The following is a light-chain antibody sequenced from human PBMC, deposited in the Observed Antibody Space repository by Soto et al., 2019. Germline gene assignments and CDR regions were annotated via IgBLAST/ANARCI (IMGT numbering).Light chain of an antibody. Sequence: DIQSTRSPSSLSASVGDRVTITCRASQGISNYLAWYQQKPGKVPKLLIYAASTLQSGVTSRFSGSVSGTDFTLTISSLQLEDVATYYCQKYNSAPFTFGPVTKVDIK. V-gene: IGKV1-27*01. CDR2: AAS. CDR1: QGISNY. J-gene: IGKJ3*01. CDR3: QKYNSAPFT.